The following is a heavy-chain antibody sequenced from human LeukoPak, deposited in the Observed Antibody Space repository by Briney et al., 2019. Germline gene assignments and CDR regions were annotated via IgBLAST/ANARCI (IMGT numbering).Heavy chain of an antibody. CDR2: INGDGSTT. D-gene: IGHD3-22*01. V-gene: IGHV3-74*01. J-gene: IGHJ4*02. CDR3: ATGNYYDSRGYYTFGH. Sequence: GGSLRLSCAASGFAFNKYWMHWVRQAPGKALVWVSRINGDGSTTSYADSVKGGFTISRDNAKNTLYLQMSSLRAEDTAVYYCATGNYYDSRGYYTFGHWGQGTLVTVSS. CDR1: GFAFNKYW.